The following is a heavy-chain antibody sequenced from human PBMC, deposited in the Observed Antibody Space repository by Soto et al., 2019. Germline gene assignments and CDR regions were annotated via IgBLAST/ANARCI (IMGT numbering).Heavy chain of an antibody. CDR1: GGSISSSSYY. J-gene: IGHJ4*02. Sequence: PSETLSLTCTVSGGSISSSSYYWGWIRQPPGKGLEWIGSIYYSGSTYYNPSLKSRVTISVDTSKNQFSLKLSSVTAADTAVYYCARTVLERGYSGYGHRTYYFDYWSQGTQVTVSS. V-gene: IGHV4-39*01. CDR3: ARTVLERGYSGYGHRTYYFDY. D-gene: IGHD5-12*01. CDR2: IYYSGST.